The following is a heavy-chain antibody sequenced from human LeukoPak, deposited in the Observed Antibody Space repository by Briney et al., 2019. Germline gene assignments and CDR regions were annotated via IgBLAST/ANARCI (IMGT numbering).Heavy chain of an antibody. CDR1: GFTFSSYW. J-gene: IGHJ4*02. D-gene: IGHD6-19*01. CDR3: AREGSGWYYFDY. Sequence: PGGSLRLSCAASGFTFSSYWMHWVRQAPGKGLVWVSRINSDGSSTSYADSVKGRFTISRDNAKNTLYLQMNSLRAEDTAVYYCAREGSGWYYFDYWGQGTLVTVSS. V-gene: IGHV3-74*01. CDR2: INSDGSST.